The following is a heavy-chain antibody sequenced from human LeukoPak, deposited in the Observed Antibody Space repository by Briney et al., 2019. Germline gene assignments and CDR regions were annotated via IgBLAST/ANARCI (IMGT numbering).Heavy chain of an antibody. CDR3: ARDGLYSTELYYFDY. V-gene: IGHV3-66*01. D-gene: IGHD2-2*02. CDR2: IYSGGST. CDR1: GFTVSSNY. J-gene: IGHJ4*02. Sequence: QPGGSLRLSCAASGFTVSSNYMSWVRQAPGKGLEWVSVIYSGGSTYYADSVKGRFTISRGNSKNTLYLQMNSLRAEDTAVYYCARDGLYSTELYYFDYWGQGTLVTVSS.